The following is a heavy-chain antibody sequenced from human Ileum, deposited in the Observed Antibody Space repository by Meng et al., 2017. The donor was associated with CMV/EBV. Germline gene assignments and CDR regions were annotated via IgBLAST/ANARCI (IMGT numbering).Heavy chain of an antibody. CDR2: SRNKANSYTT. CDR3: ARALVETRMVMGDY. V-gene: IGHV3-72*01. Sequence: GGSLRLSCAASGFTFSDHYMDWVRQAPGKGLEWVGRSRNKANSYTTEYAASVKGRFTISRDDSKNSLYLQMNSLKTEDTAVYYCARALVETRMVMGDYWGQGTLVTVSS. CDR1: GFTFSDHY. D-gene: IGHD5-18*01. J-gene: IGHJ4*02.